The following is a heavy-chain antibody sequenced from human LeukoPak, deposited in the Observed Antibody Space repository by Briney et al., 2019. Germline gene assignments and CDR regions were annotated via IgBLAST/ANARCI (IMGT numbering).Heavy chain of an antibody. V-gene: IGHV4-59*08. Sequence: PSETLSLTCTVSGGSISSYYWSWIRQPPGKGLEWIGYIYYSGSTNYNPSLKSRVTRSVDTSKDQFSLKLSSVTGADTAVYYGARAACSSTSCYWYFERWGRGTLVTVSS. CDR3: ARAACSSTSCYWYFER. CDR1: GGSISSYY. CDR2: IYYSGST. J-gene: IGHJ2*01. D-gene: IGHD2-2*01.